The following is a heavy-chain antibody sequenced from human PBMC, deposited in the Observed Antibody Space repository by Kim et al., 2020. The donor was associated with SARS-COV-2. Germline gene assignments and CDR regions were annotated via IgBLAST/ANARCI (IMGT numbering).Heavy chain of an antibody. CDR2: T. J-gene: IGHJ5*02. CDR3: ARGGSGPNWFDP. V-gene: IGHV4-59*09. Sequence: TNYTPSLKSRVTISLDTSKNQFSLKLSSVTAADTAVYYCARGGSGPNWFDPWGQGTLVTVSS. D-gene: IGHD3-10*01.